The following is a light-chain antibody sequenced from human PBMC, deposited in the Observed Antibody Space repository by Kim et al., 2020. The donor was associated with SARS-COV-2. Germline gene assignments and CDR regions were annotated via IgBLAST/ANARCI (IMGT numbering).Light chain of an antibody. Sequence: ASAGARVTITCRASQSIGTWLAWYQQKPGKAPKLLIYETSSLERGVPSRFSGSGSGTEFTLTISSLQPDDFATYYCQQCNSYPWTFGQGTKVDIK. CDR3: QQCNSYPWT. CDR1: QSIGTW. CDR2: ETS. V-gene: IGKV1-5*01. J-gene: IGKJ1*01.